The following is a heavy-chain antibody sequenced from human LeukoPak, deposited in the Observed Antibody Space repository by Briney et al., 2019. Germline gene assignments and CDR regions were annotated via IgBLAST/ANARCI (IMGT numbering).Heavy chain of an antibody. CDR2: ISGSGNHT. D-gene: IGHD6-19*01. Sequence: PGGSLRLPCAASGFTFDDYAMHWARQAPGKGLEWVSAISGSGNHTYYADSVKGRFTISRDNSKNTLYLQMNSLRAEDTAVYYCAKSRGEQWLVYYWGQGTPVTVSS. V-gene: IGHV3-23*01. CDR1: GFTFDDYA. J-gene: IGHJ4*02. CDR3: AKSRGEQWLVYY.